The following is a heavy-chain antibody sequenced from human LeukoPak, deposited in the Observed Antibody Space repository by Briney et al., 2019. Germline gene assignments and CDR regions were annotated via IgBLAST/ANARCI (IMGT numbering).Heavy chain of an antibody. D-gene: IGHD3-10*01. CDR1: GYTFTGYY. V-gene: IGHV1-2*02. CDR2: INPNSGGT. Sequence: ASVKVSCKAPGYTFTGYYMHWVRQAPGQGLEWMGWINPNSGGTNYAQKFQGRVTMTRDTSISTAYMELSRLRSDDTAVYYCARVLWFGELSGAFDIWGQGTMVTVSS. J-gene: IGHJ3*02. CDR3: ARVLWFGELSGAFDI.